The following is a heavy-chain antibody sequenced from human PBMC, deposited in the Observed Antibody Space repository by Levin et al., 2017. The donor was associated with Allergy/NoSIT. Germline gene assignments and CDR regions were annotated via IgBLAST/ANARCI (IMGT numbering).Heavy chain of an antibody. CDR2: ISYDGSNK. D-gene: IGHD3-22*01. CDR1: GFTFSSYA. CDR3: ARGAKEGSGYYQEGSEYDY. Sequence: GGSLRLSCAASGFTFSSYAMHWVRQAPGKGLEWVAVISYDGSNKYYADSVKGRFTISRDNSKNTLYLQMNSLRAEDTAVYYCARGAKEGSGYYQEGSEYDYWGQGTLVTVSS. V-gene: IGHV3-30-3*01. J-gene: IGHJ4*02.